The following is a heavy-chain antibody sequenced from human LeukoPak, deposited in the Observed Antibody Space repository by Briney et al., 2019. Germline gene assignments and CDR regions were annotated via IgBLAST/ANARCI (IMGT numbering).Heavy chain of an antibody. Sequence: SETLSLTCTVSGGSISFYYWSWIRQPPGKGLEWIGYIYYSGSTNYNPSLKSRVTISVDTSKNQFSLKLSSVTAADTAVYYCARVRDYGDSYDWFDPWGQGTLVTVSS. J-gene: IGHJ5*02. CDR3: ARVRDYGDSYDWFDP. D-gene: IGHD4-17*01. CDR2: IYYSGST. V-gene: IGHV4-59*01. CDR1: GGSISFYY.